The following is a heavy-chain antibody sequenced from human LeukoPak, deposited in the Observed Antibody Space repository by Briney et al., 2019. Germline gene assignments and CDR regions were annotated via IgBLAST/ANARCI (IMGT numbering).Heavy chain of an antibody. CDR1: GGTFSSYA. D-gene: IGHD3-10*01. Sequence: SVKVSCKASGGTFSSYAISWVRQAPGQGLEWMGGIIPIFGTANYAQKFQGRVTITADESTSTAYMELSSLRSEDTAVYYCARGSLVRGVITLLFDYWGQGTLVAVSS. CDR3: ARGSLVRGVITLLFDY. J-gene: IGHJ4*02. CDR2: IIPIFGTA. V-gene: IGHV1-69*13.